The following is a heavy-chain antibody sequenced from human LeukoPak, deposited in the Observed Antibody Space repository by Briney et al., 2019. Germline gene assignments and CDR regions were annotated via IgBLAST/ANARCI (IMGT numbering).Heavy chain of an antibody. CDR2: ITDSGDDT. D-gene: IGHD6-19*01. CDR1: GFTFSSYA. Sequence: QAGGSLRLSCAASGFTFSSYAVSWVRQAPGKGLERVSAITDSGDDTYHADSVKGRFTISRDNSKNTLFLQMNTLRAEDTAVYYCAKGSSSGRPYFFDYWGQGTLVTVSS. J-gene: IGHJ4*02. V-gene: IGHV3-23*01. CDR3: AKGSSSGRPYFFDY.